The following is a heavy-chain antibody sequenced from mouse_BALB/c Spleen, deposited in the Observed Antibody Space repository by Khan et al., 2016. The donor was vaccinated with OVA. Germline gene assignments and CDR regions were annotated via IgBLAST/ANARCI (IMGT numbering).Heavy chain of an antibody. CDR1: GFSLTSYG. CDR2: IWTGGST. D-gene: IGHD2-1*01. V-gene: IGHV2-9*02. Sequence: QVQLKESGPGLVAPSQSLSITCTVSGFSLTSYGVHWVRQPPGKGLEWLGVIWTGGSTNYNSALMSRLSISKDNSKSQVFLKMNSLPTDDKAMYYCARYYGNYGWYFDVWGAGTTVTVSS. J-gene: IGHJ1*01. CDR3: ARYYGNYGWYFDV.